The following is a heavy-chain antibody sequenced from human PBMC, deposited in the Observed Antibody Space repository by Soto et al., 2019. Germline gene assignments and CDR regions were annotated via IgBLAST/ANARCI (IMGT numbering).Heavy chain of an antibody. CDR3: ARRIDERADECFDV. CDR1: GGTFSTYT. J-gene: IGHJ3*01. V-gene: IGHV1-69*18. D-gene: IGHD3-3*01. CDR2: IIPLFGTT. Sequence: QVHLVQSGAEVRKPGSSVKVSCKTSGGTFSTYTIYWVRQAPGQGLEWMGRIIPLFGTTRYAQNFQDRVTIIAQESTNTTYMKPSSLRAEDKALYYCARRIDERADECFDVWGEGKAVTVSA.